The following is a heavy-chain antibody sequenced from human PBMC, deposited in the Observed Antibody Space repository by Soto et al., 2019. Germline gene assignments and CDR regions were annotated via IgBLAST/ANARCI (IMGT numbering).Heavy chain of an antibody. V-gene: IGHV4-30-4*08. D-gene: IGHD6-19*01. J-gene: IGHJ4*02. CDR3: ARHVNLPLAGTGFDS. CDR1: DGTISSGDCH. Sequence: SETHRLTNTVSDGTISSGDCHWSMKHKPPGKELEWIGYIYSIGSTHYNPSLRSRVTMSIDTSQEQFSLKLSSVTATDTAVYYCARHVNLPLAGTGFDSWGRGTLVTVSS. CDR2: IYSIGST.